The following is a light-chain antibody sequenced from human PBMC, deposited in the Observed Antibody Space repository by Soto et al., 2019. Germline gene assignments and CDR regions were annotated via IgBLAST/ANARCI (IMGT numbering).Light chain of an antibody. CDR3: QRYNNWPLT. CDR1: QSLLHIAGQTH. CDR2: EVS. Sequence: DVVMTQTPLSLSVTPGQPASISCKSSQSLLHIAGQTHLFWYLQKPGQSPHLLIYEVSNRFSGVPDRFSGSGSGTDYTLKISRVEAEDVAIYYCQRYNNWPLTFGGGTKVDI. V-gene: IGKV2D-29*02. J-gene: IGKJ4*01.